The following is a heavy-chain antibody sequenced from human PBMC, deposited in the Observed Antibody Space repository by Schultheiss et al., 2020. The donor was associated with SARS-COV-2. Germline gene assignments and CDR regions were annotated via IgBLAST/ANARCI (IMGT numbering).Heavy chain of an antibody. D-gene: IGHD3-16*01. J-gene: IGHJ4*02. V-gene: IGHV3-11*04. CDR1: GFTVSSNY. Sequence: GGSLRLSCAASGFTVSSNYMSWVRQAPGKGLEWVSYISSSGSTIYYADSVKGRFTISRDNAKNSLYLQMNSLRAEDTAVYYCARGEDYDYVWGSYLSFYWGQGTLVTVSS. CDR2: ISSSGSTI. CDR3: ARGEDYDYVWGSYLSFY.